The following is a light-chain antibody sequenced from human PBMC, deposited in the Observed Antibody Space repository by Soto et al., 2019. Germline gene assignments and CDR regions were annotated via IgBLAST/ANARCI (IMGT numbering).Light chain of an antibody. CDR3: QQRRSWQVT. Sequence: TQSPDTMSLSPLERATLCCRASQSINTYLAWYQQKPGQAPRLLIYDASKRATGIPARFSGSGSGTNFTLTISSLEPEDFAVYYCQQRRSWQVTFGQGTRLEIK. CDR2: DAS. J-gene: IGKJ5*01. CDR1: QSINTY. V-gene: IGKV3D-11*02.